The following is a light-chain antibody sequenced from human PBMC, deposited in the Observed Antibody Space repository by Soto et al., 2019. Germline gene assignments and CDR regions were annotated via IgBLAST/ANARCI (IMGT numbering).Light chain of an antibody. Sequence: EIVLTQSPGTLSLSPGERVTLSCRASQSVSSSFLAWYQHKRGQAPRLLIYGASTRATGIPVRFSGSGFGTEFTLTISSLQSEDFAVYYCQQYKNWPLFGQGTRLEIK. V-gene: IGKV3-15*01. CDR1: QSVSSS. CDR3: QQYKNWPL. CDR2: GAS. J-gene: IGKJ5*01.